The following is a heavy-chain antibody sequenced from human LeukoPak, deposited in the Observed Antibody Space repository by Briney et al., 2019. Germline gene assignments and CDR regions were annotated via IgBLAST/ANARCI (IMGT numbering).Heavy chain of an antibody. D-gene: IGHD1-26*01. CDR3: ARVGSGSYLNYYYYMDV. J-gene: IGHJ6*03. Sequence: SSETLSLTCTVSGGSISSSSYYWGWIRQPPGKGLEGIGSIYYSGSTYYNPSLKSRVTISVDTSKNQFSLKLSSVTAADTAVYYCARVGSGSYLNYYYYMDVWGKGTTVTVSS. CDR1: GGSISSSSYY. V-gene: IGHV4-39*07. CDR2: IYYSGST.